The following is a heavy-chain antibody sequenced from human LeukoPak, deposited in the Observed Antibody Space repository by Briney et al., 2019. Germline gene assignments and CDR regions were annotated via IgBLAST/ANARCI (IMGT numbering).Heavy chain of an antibody. Sequence: GGSLRLSCATSGFTLRYYQMNWVRQAPGKGLEWVANIKQDGSEKYYVDSVKGRFTISRDNAKNSLYLQMNSLRAEDTAVYYCARDSNYHVDTALGDFDYWGQGALVTVSS. V-gene: IGHV3-7*01. J-gene: IGHJ4*02. CDR2: IKQDGSEK. CDR3: ARDSNYHVDTALGDFDY. CDR1: GFTLRYYQ. D-gene: IGHD5-18*01.